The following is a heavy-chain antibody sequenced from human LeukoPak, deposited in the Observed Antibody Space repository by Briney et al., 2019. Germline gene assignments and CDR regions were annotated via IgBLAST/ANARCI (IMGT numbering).Heavy chain of an antibody. CDR1: GYSFTSYW. J-gene: IGHJ4*02. V-gene: IGHV5-51*01. CDR2: IYTGDSDT. Sequence: GESLKISCKGSGYSFTSYWIGWVRQMHGKGLGWMGIIYTGDSDTRYSPSFQGQVTISADKSISTAYLQWSSLKASDTAMYYCARGYYYDSRGPIDYWGRGTLVTVSS. D-gene: IGHD3-22*01. CDR3: ARGYYYDSRGPIDY.